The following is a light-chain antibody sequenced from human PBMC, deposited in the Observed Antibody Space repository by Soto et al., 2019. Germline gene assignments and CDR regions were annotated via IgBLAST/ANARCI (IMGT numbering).Light chain of an antibody. Sequence: EFVLTQSPDTLSLSPGARGTLSCRASQTVRNNYLAWYQQKRGQAPRLLIYDASSRATGIPDRFSGGGYGTDFTLTISRLETEDFAVYYCQQFSSYPLTFGGGTKVDIK. CDR1: QTVRNNY. CDR2: DAS. J-gene: IGKJ4*01. CDR3: QQFSSYPLT. V-gene: IGKV3-20*01.